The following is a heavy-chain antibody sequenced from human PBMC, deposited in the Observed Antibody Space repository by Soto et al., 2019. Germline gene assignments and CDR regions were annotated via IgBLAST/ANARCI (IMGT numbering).Heavy chain of an antibody. CDR1: GLNFDDFA. CDR2: ITWNSRVL. J-gene: IGHJ4*02. CDR3: AKGRYDFWSPYYFDS. Sequence: LRLSCVGTGLNFDDFAMHWVRQAPGKGLEWVSGITWNSRVLAYADSVKGRFTISRDNARNSLYLQMDNLRDEDTALYYCAKGRYDFWSPYYFDSWGQGTLVTVSS. D-gene: IGHD3-3*01. V-gene: IGHV3-9*01.